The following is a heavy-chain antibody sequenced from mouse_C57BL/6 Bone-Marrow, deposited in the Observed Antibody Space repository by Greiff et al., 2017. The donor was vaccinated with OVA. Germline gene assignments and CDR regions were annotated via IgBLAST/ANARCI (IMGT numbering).Heavy chain of an antibody. CDR3: ARRRGYTLYFDV. D-gene: IGHD3-2*02. J-gene: IGHJ1*03. Sequence: DVKLVESGPELVKPGASVKISCKASGYSFTGYYMHWVKQSHGNILDWIGYIYPYNGVSSYNQKFKGKATLTVDKSSSTAYMELRSLTSEDSAVYYCARRRGYTLYFDVWGTGTTVTVSS. CDR2: IYPYNGVS. V-gene: IGHV1-31*01. CDR1: GYSFTGYY.